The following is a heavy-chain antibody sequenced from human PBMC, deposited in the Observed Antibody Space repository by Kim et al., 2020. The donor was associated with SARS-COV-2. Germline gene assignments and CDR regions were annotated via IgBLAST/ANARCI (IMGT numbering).Heavy chain of an antibody. CDR3: AREATVTRNWFDP. Sequence: SETLSLTCTVSGGSISSGSYYWSWIRQPAGKGLEWIGRIYTSGSTNYNPSLKSRVTISVDTSKNQFSLKLSSVTAADTAVYYCAREATVTRNWFDPWGQGTLATVSS. D-gene: IGHD4-17*01. J-gene: IGHJ5*02. V-gene: IGHV4-61*02. CDR1: GGSISSGSYY. CDR2: IYTSGST.